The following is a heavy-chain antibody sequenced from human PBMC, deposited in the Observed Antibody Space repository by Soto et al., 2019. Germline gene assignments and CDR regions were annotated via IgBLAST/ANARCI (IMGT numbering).Heavy chain of an antibody. CDR3: ARLTYDILTGYYIEAYYYYYYMDV. V-gene: IGHV3-48*01. Sequence: GGSLRLSCAASGFTFSSYSMNWVRQAPGKGLEWVSYISSSSSTIYYADSVKGRFTISRDNAKNSLYLQMNSLRAEDTAVYYCARLTYDILTGYYIEAYYYYYYMDVWGKGTTVTVSS. J-gene: IGHJ6*03. D-gene: IGHD3-9*01. CDR2: ISSSSSTI. CDR1: GFTFSSYS.